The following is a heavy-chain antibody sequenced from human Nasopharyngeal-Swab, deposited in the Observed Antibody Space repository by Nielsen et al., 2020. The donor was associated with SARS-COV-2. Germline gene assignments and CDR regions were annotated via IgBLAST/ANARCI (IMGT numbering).Heavy chain of an antibody. Sequence: SETLSLTCTVSGGSISSYYWSWIRQPPGKGLEWIGYIYYSGSTNYNPSLKSRVTISVDTSKNQFSLKLSSVTAADMAVYYCARVYSSSSYYFDYWGQGTLVTVSS. J-gene: IGHJ4*02. CDR2: IYYSGST. CDR3: ARVYSSSSYYFDY. V-gene: IGHV4-59*01. CDR1: GGSISSYY. D-gene: IGHD6-6*01.